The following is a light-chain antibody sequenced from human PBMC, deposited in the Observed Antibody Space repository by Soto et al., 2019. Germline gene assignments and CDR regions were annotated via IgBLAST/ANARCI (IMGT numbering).Light chain of an antibody. CDR1: PSVSSSY. CDR2: DAS. Sequence: EVVVTHSPGTLSLNPEERATLSCRASPSVSSSYLAWYQQKPGKAPRLLIYDASSRATGIPARFSGSGSGTDFTFTISRLEPEDFAVYYCQQYDSFPITFGQGTRVDI. J-gene: IGKJ1*01. V-gene: IGKV3-20*01. CDR3: QQYDSFPIT.